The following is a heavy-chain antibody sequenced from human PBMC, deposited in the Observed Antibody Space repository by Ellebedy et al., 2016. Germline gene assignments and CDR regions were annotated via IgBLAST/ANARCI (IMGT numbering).Heavy chain of an antibody. CDR3: ARSGYGGNSGLDY. CDR2: INPNSGGT. D-gene: IGHD4-23*01. J-gene: IGHJ4*02. Sequence: ASVKVSCXASGYTFTGYYMHWVRQAPGQGLEWMGWINPNSGGTNYAQKFQGWVTMTRDTSISTAYMELSRLRSDDTAVYYCARSGYGGNSGLDYWGQGTLVTVSS. V-gene: IGHV1-2*04. CDR1: GYTFTGYY.